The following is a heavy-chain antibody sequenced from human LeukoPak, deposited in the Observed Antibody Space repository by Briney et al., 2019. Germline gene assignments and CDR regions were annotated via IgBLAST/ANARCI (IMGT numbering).Heavy chain of an antibody. Sequence: QPGRSLRLSCAASGFTFDKYAMHWVRQVPGKGLEWVSAISGSGGSTYYADSVKGRFTISRDNSKNTLYLQMNSLRAEDTAVYYCAKDLAIRGVPTVGPWGQGTLVTVSS. D-gene: IGHD3-10*01. CDR1: GFTFDKYA. V-gene: IGHV3-23*01. J-gene: IGHJ5*02. CDR3: AKDLAIRGVPTVGP. CDR2: ISGSGGST.